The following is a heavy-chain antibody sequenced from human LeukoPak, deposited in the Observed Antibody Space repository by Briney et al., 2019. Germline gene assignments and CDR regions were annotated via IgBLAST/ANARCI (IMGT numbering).Heavy chain of an antibody. CDR2: INPNSGGT. CDR3: ARAVVVLYYYYMDV. Sequence: EASVKVSCKASGYTVTGYYMHWVRQAPGQGLEWMGRINPNSGGTNYAQKFQGRVTMTRDTSISAAYMELSRLRSDDTAVYYCARAVVVLYYYYMDVWGKGTTVTVSS. CDR1: GYTVTGYY. D-gene: IGHD3-22*01. J-gene: IGHJ6*03. V-gene: IGHV1-2*06.